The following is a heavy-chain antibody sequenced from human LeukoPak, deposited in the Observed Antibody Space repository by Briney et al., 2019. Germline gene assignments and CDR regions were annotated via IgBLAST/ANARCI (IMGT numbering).Heavy chain of an antibody. CDR2: ISSSSIYI. Sequence: PGGSLRLSCAGSGFTFSRHNMNWVRQAPGKGLEWVSSISSSSIYIYYADSVKGRFTSSRDNDRNSLYLQMNSLRAEDTAVYYCARGKANYGSGSDVWGKGTTVTVSS. D-gene: IGHD3-10*01. CDR1: GFTFSRHN. V-gene: IGHV3-21*01. CDR3: ARGKANYGSGSDV. J-gene: IGHJ6*04.